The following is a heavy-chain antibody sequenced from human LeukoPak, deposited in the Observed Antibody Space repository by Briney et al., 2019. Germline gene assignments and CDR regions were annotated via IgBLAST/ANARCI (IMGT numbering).Heavy chain of an antibody. D-gene: IGHD1-20*01. V-gene: IGHV3-7*01. J-gene: IGHJ3*02. CDR1: GFTFTSCW. CDR2: IKPDGSEK. Sequence: GGSLRLSCAASGFTFTSCWMNWVRQAPGKGLEWVANIKPDGSEKYYVDSVKGRFTISRDNAKNSLFLQMNSLRAEDTAVYYCASGNWNDRAFDIWGQGTMVGVSS. CDR3: ASGNWNDRAFDI.